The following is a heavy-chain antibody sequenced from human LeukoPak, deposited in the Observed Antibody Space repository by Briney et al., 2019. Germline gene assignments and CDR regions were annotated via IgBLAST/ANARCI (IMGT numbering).Heavy chain of an antibody. CDR2: IYYSGST. Sequence: SETLSLTCTVSGGSISSYCWSWIRQPPGKGLEWIGYIYYSGSTNYNPSLKSRVTISVDTSKNQFSLKLSSVTAADTAVYYCARGLVVVSGGYYGGQGTLVTVSS. D-gene: IGHD2-21*02. J-gene: IGHJ4*02. V-gene: IGHV4-59*01. CDR1: GGSISSYC. CDR3: ARGLVVVSGGYY.